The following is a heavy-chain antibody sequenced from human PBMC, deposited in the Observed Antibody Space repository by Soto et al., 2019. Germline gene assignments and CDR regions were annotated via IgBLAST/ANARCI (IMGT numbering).Heavy chain of an antibody. Sequence: PGECLRVSWGGSGVTFGTYSMNWVRQAAGKGLEWIAYISYDSDTIQHADSGKGRFTISRDNDKNSLYLQINSLRDEDTAVYYCARLYYDYVWGQGTTVTVSS. D-gene: IGHD3-3*01. CDR3: ARLYYDYV. V-gene: IGHV3-48*02. J-gene: IGHJ6*02. CDR1: GVTFGTYS. CDR2: ISYDSDTI.